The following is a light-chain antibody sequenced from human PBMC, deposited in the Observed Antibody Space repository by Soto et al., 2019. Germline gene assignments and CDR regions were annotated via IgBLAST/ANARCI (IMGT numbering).Light chain of an antibody. Sequence: QSVRTQPASVSGSPGLSITISCTGPSSDVGGYNSVSWYQQHPGKAPKLVIYEVTNRPSGISNRFSGSKSGNTASLTISGLQAEDEADYYCSSYTSSSTRVFGTGTKVTVL. CDR2: EVT. V-gene: IGLV2-14*01. CDR3: SSYTSSSTRV. CDR1: SSDVGGYNS. J-gene: IGLJ1*01.